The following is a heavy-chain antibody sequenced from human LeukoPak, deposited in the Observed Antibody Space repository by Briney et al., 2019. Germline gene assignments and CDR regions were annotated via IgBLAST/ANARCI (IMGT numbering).Heavy chain of an antibody. Sequence: GGSLRLSCAASGFTFSSYLMNWVRQAPGKGLQWVSYISSSGSTIYYADSVKGRFTISRDNAKNSLYLQMSSLRAEDTAVYYCTRITTAMDVDYWGQRTLVTVSS. V-gene: IGHV3-48*03. J-gene: IGHJ4*02. CDR1: GFTFSSYL. D-gene: IGHD5-18*01. CDR3: TRITTAMDVDY. CDR2: ISSSGSTI.